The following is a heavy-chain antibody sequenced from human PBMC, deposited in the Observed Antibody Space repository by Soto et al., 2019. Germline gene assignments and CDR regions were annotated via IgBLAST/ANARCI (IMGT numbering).Heavy chain of an antibody. V-gene: IGHV3-48*02. J-gene: IGHJ6*01. CDR2: INSGSTTI. Sequence: EVQLVESGGGLVQPGGSLRLSCAASAFTLSSYSMNWVRQAPGKGLEWVSYINSGSTTIYYADSVKGRFTISRDNAKNSLYLQMNSLRDEDTAVYYCARDNPRSSGWDVWGKGPRSPSPQ. CDR1: AFTLSSYS. CDR3: ARDNPRSSGWDV.